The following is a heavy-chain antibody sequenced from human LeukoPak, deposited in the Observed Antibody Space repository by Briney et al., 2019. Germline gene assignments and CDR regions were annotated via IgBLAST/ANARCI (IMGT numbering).Heavy chain of an antibody. Sequence: SGTLSLTCAVSGGSISSSNWWSWVLQPPGKGLEWIVEIYHSGSTNYNPSLKSRVTISVDKSKNQFSLKLSSVTAADTAVYYCARDLLLRGQWLTRGGFDYWGQGTLVTVSS. CDR1: GGSISSSNW. V-gene: IGHV4-4*02. D-gene: IGHD6-19*01. CDR2: IYHSGST. CDR3: ARDLLLRGQWLTRGGFDY. J-gene: IGHJ4*02.